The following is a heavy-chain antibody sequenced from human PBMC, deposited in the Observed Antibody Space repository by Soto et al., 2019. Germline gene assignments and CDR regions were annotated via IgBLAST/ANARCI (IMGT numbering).Heavy chain of an antibody. CDR3: ARDRRGDYVWGSYRQNYYFDY. J-gene: IGHJ4*02. CDR2: ISAYNGNT. CDR1: GYTFTSYG. D-gene: IGHD3-16*02. V-gene: IGHV1-18*01. Sequence: QVQLVQSGAEVKKPGASVKVSCKASGYTFTSYGISWVRQAPGQGLEWMGWISAYNGNTNYAQKLQGRVTMTTDTATSTAYMELRSLRSDDTAMYYCARDRRGDYVWGSYRQNYYFDYWGQGTLVTVSS.